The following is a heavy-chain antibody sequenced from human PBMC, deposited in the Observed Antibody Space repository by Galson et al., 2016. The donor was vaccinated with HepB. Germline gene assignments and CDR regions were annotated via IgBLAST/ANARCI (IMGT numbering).Heavy chain of an antibody. CDR2: IYRSGGT. J-gene: IGHJ4*02. V-gene: IGHV4-4*02. Sequence: SETLSLTCGVSGASINNNNWWSWVRQSPGQGLEWIGEIYRSGGTNYKPSLKGRVTMSIDKSKNQFSLRLTSVTAADTAVYDCVRGQEDQDGYDFWGQGTLVTVSS. D-gene: IGHD2-15*01. CDR1: GASINNNNW. CDR3: VRGQEDQDGYDF.